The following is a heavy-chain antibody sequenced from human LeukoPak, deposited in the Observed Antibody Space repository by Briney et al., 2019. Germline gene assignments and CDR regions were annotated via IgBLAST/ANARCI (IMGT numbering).Heavy chain of an antibody. CDR3: ARDEVVVAAELDY. CDR1: GFPFSRYT. J-gene: IGHJ4*02. CDR2: ISSSSSYI. D-gene: IGHD2-15*01. V-gene: IGHV3-21*01. Sequence: GGSLRLSCAASGFPFSRYTMNWVRQAPGKGLEWVSSISSSSSYIYYADSVKGRFTISRDNAKNSLYLQMNSLRAEDTAVDYCARDEVVVAAELDYWGQGTLVTVSS.